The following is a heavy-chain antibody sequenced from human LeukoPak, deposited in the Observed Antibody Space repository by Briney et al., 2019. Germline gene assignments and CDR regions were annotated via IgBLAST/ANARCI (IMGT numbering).Heavy chain of an antibody. CDR3: ARGQITMVRGVFNYYYYMDV. D-gene: IGHD3-10*01. V-gene: IGHV1-46*01. J-gene: IGHJ6*03. CDR1: GGTFTSYY. Sequence: ASVKVSCKASGGTFTSYYMHWVRQAPGQGLEWMGIINPSGGSTSYAQKFQGRVTMTRDMSTSTVYMELSSLRSEDTAVYYCARGQITMVRGVFNYYYYMDVWGKGTTVTVSS. CDR2: INPSGGST.